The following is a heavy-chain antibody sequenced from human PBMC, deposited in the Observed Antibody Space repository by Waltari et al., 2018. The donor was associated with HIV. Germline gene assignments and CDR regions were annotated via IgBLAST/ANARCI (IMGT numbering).Heavy chain of an antibody. D-gene: IGHD3-16*01. CDR2: LNPRSGDT. CDR1: GYTFTGYF. Sequence: QDQLIQSGTEVKEPGASLRVSCRASGYTFTGYFIHWVRQATGQGLEWMGDLNPRSGDTEYAQKFRGRVTLTGDTSVNTAYLDLKGLRFDDTATYFCHRPWDSDHWGSDLWGQGTLVIVS. V-gene: IGHV1-2*02. CDR3: HRPWDSDHWGSDL. J-gene: IGHJ4*01.